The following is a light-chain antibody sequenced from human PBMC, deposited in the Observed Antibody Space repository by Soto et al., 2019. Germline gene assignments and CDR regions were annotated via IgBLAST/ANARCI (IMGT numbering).Light chain of an antibody. CDR3: PAWDDSLSGPV. CDR1: SSNIGSNY. V-gene: IGLV1-47*02. J-gene: IGLJ2*01. CDR2: SNN. Sequence: QSVLTQPPSASGTPGQRVTISCSGSSSNIGSNYVYWYQQLPGTAPKLLIYSNNQRPSGVPDRFSGSKSGTSASLAISGLGSEDEADYYCPAWDDSLSGPVFGGGPKLTVL.